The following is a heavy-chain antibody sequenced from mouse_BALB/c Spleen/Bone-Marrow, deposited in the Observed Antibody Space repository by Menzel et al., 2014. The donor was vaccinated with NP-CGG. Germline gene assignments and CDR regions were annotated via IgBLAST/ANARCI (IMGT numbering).Heavy chain of an antibody. Sequence: VQLQQSGPDLVKPSQSLSLTCTVTGYSITSGYSWHWIRQFPGNKLEWMGYIHYSGSTNYNPSLKSRISITRDTSENQFFLQLNSVTTEDTATYYCARSTTVTFYWYFDVWGAGTTVTVSS. V-gene: IGHV3-1*02. J-gene: IGHJ1*01. CDR1: GYSITSGYS. CDR2: IHYSGST. D-gene: IGHD2-4*01. CDR3: ARSTTVTFYWYFDV.